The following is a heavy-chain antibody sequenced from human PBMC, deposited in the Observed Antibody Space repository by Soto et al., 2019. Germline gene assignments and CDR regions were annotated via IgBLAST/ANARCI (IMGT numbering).Heavy chain of an antibody. CDR1: GYTFTSYG. CDR2: ISAYNGNT. J-gene: IGHJ4*02. Sequence: ASVKVSCKASGYTFTSYGISWVRQAPGQGLEWMGWISAYNGNTNYAQKLQGRVTMTTDTSTSTAYMELRSLRSDDTAVYYCARDTYCGGDCYAIFDYWGQGTLVTSPQ. D-gene: IGHD2-21*02. V-gene: IGHV1-18*01. CDR3: ARDTYCGGDCYAIFDY.